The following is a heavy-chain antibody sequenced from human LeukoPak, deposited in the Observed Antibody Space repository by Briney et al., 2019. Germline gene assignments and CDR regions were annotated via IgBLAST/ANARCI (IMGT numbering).Heavy chain of an antibody. J-gene: IGHJ3*02. D-gene: IGHD5-18*01. CDR2: IYDSGST. V-gene: IGHV4-59*01. CDR1: GGSMNSYY. CDR3: ARGPNTAKNAFDI. Sequence: SETLSLTCTVSGGSMNSYYWSWIRQPPGKGLEWIAYIYDSGSTNYNPSLKSRVTISIDTSKNQFSLNLNSVTAADTAVYYCARGPNTAKNAFDIWGQGTMVTVSS.